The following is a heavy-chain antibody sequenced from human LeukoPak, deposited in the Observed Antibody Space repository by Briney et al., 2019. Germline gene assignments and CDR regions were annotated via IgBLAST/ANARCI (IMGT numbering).Heavy chain of an antibody. J-gene: IGHJ5*02. CDR1: GFTFSSYG. V-gene: IGHV3-33*06. CDR3: AKDAKVPYSNYVNWFDP. CDR2: IWYDGSNK. Sequence: PGRSLRLSCAASGFTFSSYGMHWVRQAPGKGLEWVAVIWYDGSNKYYADSVKGRFTISRDNSKNTLYLQMNSPRAEDTAVYYCAKDAKVPYSNYVNWFDPWGQGTLVTVSS. D-gene: IGHD4-11*01.